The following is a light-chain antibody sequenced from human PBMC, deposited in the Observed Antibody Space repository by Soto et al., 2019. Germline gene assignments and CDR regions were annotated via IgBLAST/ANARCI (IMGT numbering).Light chain of an antibody. CDR2: DAS. Sequence: DIQLTQSPSTLSASVGDRVTITCRASQSVSMWLAWYQQQPGNAPKLLIYDASTLETGVPSRFSGSGSGTEFTITISSLQAEDVATYYCQQYNVYAWTFGQGTKVEIQ. CDR3: QQYNVYAWT. J-gene: IGKJ1*01. CDR1: QSVSMW. V-gene: IGKV1-5*01.